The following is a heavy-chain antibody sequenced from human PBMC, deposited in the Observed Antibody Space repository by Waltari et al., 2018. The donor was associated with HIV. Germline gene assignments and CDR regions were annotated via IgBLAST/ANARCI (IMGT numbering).Heavy chain of an antibody. CDR3: ARARYCSSISCSYFDD. J-gene: IGHJ4*02. CDR1: GLSFSGYW. CDR2: IKEDGSEK. V-gene: IGHV3-7*01. Sequence: EVQLVESGGGLVQSGGSLRLSCAVSGLSFSGYWMSWVRQAPGKGLEWGANIKEDGSEKDYVDSVKGRFTIARDNAKNSLYLQMNSLRAEDTAMYYCARARYCSSISCSYFDDWGQGTLVTVSS. D-gene: IGHD2-2*01.